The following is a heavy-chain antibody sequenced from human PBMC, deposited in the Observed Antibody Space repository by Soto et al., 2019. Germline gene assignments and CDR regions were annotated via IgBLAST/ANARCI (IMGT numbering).Heavy chain of an antibody. Sequence: GGSLRLSCAASGFTVSSNYMSWVRQAPGKGLEWVSVIYSGGSTYYADSVKGRFTISRDNSKNTLYLQMNSLRAEDTAVYYCARAGAPTVTLYYYYYYYMDVWGKGTTVTVSS. V-gene: IGHV3-66*01. J-gene: IGHJ6*03. CDR2: IYSGGST. CDR1: GFTVSSNY. D-gene: IGHD4-4*01. CDR3: ARAGAPTVTLYYYYYYYMDV.